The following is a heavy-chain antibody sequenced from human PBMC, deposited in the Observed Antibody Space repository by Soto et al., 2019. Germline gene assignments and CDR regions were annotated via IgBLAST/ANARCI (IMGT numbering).Heavy chain of an antibody. J-gene: IGHJ4*02. CDR1: GGSFSDFY. D-gene: IGHD6-19*01. Sequence: QVQLQQWGAGLLKPSETLSLTCAVYGGSFSDFYWTWIRQPPGKGLEWIGEINNSGSTNYNPSLKSRVAISVDTPKNQFSRNLTSVTAADTAVYYCGPRGAVADPRGYWGQGTLVTVSS. V-gene: IGHV4-34*01. CDR2: INNSGST. CDR3: GPRGAVADPRGY.